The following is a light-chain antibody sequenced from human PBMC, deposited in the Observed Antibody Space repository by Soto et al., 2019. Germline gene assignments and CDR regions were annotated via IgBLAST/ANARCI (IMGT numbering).Light chain of an antibody. J-gene: IGKJ4*01. Sequence: EIVMTQSPATLSVSPGERATLSCRASQSVSTQLAWYQHKPGQAPRLLIYDASTRATGIPARFSGSGSGTEFTLTISSLQCGDFAVYYCQQYDNWPPLTFGGGTKVEIK. CDR2: DAS. V-gene: IGKV3-15*01. CDR3: QQYDNWPPLT. CDR1: QSVSTQ.